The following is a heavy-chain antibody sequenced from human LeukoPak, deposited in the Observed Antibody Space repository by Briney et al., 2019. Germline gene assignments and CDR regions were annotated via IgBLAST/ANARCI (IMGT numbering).Heavy chain of an antibody. D-gene: IGHD3-3*01. CDR3: ARGGLVLRFLEWLSPPADY. V-gene: IGHV1-46*01. CDR2: INPSGGST. Sequence: GASVKVSCKASGYTFTSYYMHWVRQAPGQGLERMVIINPSGGSTSYAQKFQGRVTMTRDTSTSTVYMELSSLRSEDTAVYYCARGGLVLRFLEWLSPPADYWGQGTLVTVSS. J-gene: IGHJ4*02. CDR1: GYTFTSYY.